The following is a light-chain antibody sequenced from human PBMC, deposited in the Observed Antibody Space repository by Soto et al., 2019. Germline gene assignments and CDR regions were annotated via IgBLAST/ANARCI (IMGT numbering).Light chain of an antibody. J-gene: IGKJ1*01. CDR3: QQYATSPPT. CDR1: QSIGSTY. Sequence: EIVLTQSPGTLSLSPGERATLSCRASQSIGSTYLAWYQQKPGQAPRLVSYGASLRATGIPDRFSVSGSGTDFTLTINRLEPEDFAVFYCQQYATSPPTFGQGTTVEIK. CDR2: GAS. V-gene: IGKV3-20*01.